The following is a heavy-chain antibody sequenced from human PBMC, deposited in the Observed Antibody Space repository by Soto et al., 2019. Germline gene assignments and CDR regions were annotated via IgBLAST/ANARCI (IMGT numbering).Heavy chain of an antibody. CDR3: ARSFCTDTSCSIFDS. V-gene: IGHV4-34*10. D-gene: IGHD2-2*01. J-gene: IGHJ4*01. CDR2: LKNSGSA. Sequence: PETLSPTCGVYVWPLSDYSWNWIRQSPGKGLEWIGQLKNSGSAYYNPSLRSRITISADTSKNQFSLKLTSVTTADTAVYFCARSFCTDTSCSIFDSWGLGTLVTVSS. CDR1: VWPLSDYS.